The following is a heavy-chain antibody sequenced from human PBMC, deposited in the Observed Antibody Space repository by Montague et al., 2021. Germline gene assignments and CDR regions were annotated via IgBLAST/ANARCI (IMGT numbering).Heavy chain of an antibody. CDR1: GFIFSDYR. Sequence: SLRLSCAASGFIFSDYRMNWVRQAPGKGLEWVSTISPSGHDTDYADSVKGRFTISRDNAKNALYLQMNSLRAEDTALYYCARAYYFEMSGYGMGAWGQGTMVTVSS. J-gene: IGHJ6*02. CDR2: ISPSGHDT. V-gene: IGHV3-21*01. CDR3: ARAYYFEMSGYGMGA. D-gene: IGHD3-22*01.